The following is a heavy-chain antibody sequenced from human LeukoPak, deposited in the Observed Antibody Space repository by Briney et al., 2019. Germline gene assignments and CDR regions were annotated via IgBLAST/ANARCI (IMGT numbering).Heavy chain of an antibody. V-gene: IGHV3-30*04. CDR2: ISYDGSNK. CDR1: GFTFSSYA. J-gene: IGHJ4*02. CDR3: ARGSWRMQWLPDDY. D-gene: IGHD6-19*01. Sequence: GGSLRLSCAASGFTFSSYAMHWVRQAPGKGLEWVAVISYDGSNKYYADSGKGRFTISRDNSKNTLYLQMNSLRAEDTAVYYCARGSWRMQWLPDDYWGQGTLVTVSS.